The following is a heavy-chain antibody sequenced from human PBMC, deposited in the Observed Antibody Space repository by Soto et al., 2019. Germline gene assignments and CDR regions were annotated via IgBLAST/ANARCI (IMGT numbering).Heavy chain of an antibody. CDR2: INPSGGST. CDR1: GYTFTSYY. Sequence: ASVKVSCKASGYTFTSYYMHWVRQAPGQGLEWMGIINPSGGSTSYAQKFQGQVTISADKSISTAYLQWSSLKASDTAMYYCARYDSSGTGPFDYWGQGTLVTVSS. CDR3: ARYDSSGTGPFDY. D-gene: IGHD3-22*01. V-gene: IGHV1-46*01. J-gene: IGHJ4*02.